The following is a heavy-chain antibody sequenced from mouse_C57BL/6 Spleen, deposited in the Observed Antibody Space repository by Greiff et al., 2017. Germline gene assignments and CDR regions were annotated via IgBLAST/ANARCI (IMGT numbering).Heavy chain of an antibody. CDR1: GYTFTSYW. CDR2: IDPSDSET. D-gene: IGHD2-5*01. J-gene: IGHJ2*01. V-gene: IGHV1-52*01. Sequence: VQLQQPGAELVRPGSSVKLSCKASGYTFTSYWMHWVKQRPIQGLEWIGNIDPSDSETHYNQKFKDKATLTVDKSSSTAYMQLSSLTSEDSAVYYCARALYSNYVFDYWGQGTTLTVSS. CDR3: ARALYSNYVFDY.